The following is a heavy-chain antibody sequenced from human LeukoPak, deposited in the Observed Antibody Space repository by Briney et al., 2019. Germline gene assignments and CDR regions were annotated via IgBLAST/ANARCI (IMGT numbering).Heavy chain of an antibody. CDR1: GYTFTSYY. V-gene: IGHV1-3*01. CDR2: INAGNGNT. J-gene: IGHJ5*02. CDR3: ARDRYFWSGYLNWFDP. Sequence: ASVKVSCKASGYTFTSYYMHWVRQAPGQRLEWMGWINAGNGNTKYSQKFQGRVTITRDTSASTAYMELSSLRSEDTAVYYCARDRYFWSGYLNWFDPWGQGTLVTVSS. D-gene: IGHD3-3*01.